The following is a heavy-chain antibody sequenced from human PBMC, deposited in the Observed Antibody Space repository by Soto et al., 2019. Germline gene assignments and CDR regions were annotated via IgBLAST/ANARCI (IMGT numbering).Heavy chain of an antibody. J-gene: IGHJ4*02. CDR1: GASISSGRSY. CDR2: MFYSGST. V-gene: IGHV4-31*03. Sequence: QVQLQESGPGLVKPSQTLSLTCTVSGASISSGRSYWSWIRQHPGKGLEWIGYMFYSGSTYYHPSLKSRVNISADTSKNQFSLRLTSVTPADTAVYYCARDNGSGHFDSWGQGTLVTVSS. D-gene: IGHD2-8*01. CDR3: ARDNGSGHFDS.